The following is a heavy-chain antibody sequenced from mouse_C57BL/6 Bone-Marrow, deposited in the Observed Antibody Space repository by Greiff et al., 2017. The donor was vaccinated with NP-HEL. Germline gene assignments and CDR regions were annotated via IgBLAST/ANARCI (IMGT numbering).Heavy chain of an antibody. D-gene: IGHD1-1*01. V-gene: IGHV3-6*01. J-gene: IGHJ2*01. CDR2: ISYDGSN. CDR3: ARGANYYGSRGNY. CDR1: GYSITSGYY. Sequence: EVQVVESGPGLVKPSQSLSLTCSVTGYSITSGYYWNWIRQFPGNKLEWMGYISYDGSNNYNPYLKNRISITRDTSKNQFFLKLNSVTTEDTATYYCARGANYYGSRGNYWGQGTTLTVSS.